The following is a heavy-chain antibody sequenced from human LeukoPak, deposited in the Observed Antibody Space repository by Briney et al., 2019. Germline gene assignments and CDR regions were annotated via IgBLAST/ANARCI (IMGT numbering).Heavy chain of an antibody. D-gene: IGHD3-10*01. J-gene: IGHJ4*02. V-gene: IGHV3-33*01. CDR1: GFTFSSYG. Sequence: PGGSLRLSCAAAGFTFSSYGMQWVRQAPGKGLEWVAVIWYDGSNKYYADSVKGRFTISRDNSKNTLYLQMNSLRAEDTAVYYCATRITMVRGVIDDYWGQGTLVTVSS. CDR3: ATRITMVRGVIDDY. CDR2: IWYDGSNK.